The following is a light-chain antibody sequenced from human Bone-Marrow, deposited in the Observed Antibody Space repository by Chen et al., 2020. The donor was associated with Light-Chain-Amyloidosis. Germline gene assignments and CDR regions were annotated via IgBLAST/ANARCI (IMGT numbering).Light chain of an antibody. V-gene: IGLV3-25*03. CDR3: PAADSSGTYEVR. J-gene: IGLJ2*01. CDR1: DLPTKY. CDR2: IDP. Sequence: SYELTHPPSVSVSPGQTARITCTGDDLPTKYAYWYRQKPGQAPVLVKHIDPERPSGISERFSGACSGTTGALTISGVQEEDWDGYHCPAADSSGTYEVRFGGGTKLTVL.